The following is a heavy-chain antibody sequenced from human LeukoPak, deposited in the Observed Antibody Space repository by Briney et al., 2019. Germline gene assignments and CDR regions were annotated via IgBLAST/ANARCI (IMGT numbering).Heavy chain of an antibody. CDR1: GFTFSSYS. Sequence: GGSLRLSCAASGFTFSSYSMNWVRQAPGKGLEWVSYISSPSSTIYYVDSVKGRFTISRDNAKNTLYLQMNSLRAEDTAVYYCARDTLGYCSGGSCYATTLFDYWGQGTLVTVSS. J-gene: IGHJ4*02. CDR3: ARDTLGYCSGGSCYATTLFDY. V-gene: IGHV3-48*04. D-gene: IGHD2-15*01. CDR2: ISSPSSTI.